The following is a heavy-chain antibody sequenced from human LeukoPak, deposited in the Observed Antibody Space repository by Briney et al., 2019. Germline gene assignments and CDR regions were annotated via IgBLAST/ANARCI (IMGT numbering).Heavy chain of an antibody. V-gene: IGHV1-69*05. Sequence: SVKVSCKASGGTFSSYAISWVRQAPGQGLEWMGGIIPIFGTANYAQKFQGRVTITTDESTSTAYMELSSLRSEDTAVYYCASSRGYYYYYYMDVWGKGTTVTVSS. CDR3: ASSRGYYYYYYMDV. CDR2: IIPIFGTA. J-gene: IGHJ6*03. CDR1: GGTFSSYA.